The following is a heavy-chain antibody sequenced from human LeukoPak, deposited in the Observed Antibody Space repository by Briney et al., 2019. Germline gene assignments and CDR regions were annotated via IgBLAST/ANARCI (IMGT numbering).Heavy chain of an antibody. V-gene: IGHV4-4*09. CDR1: GGSISSYY. CDR2: IFPSGSA. Sequence: SETLSLTCTVSGGSISSYYWSWIRQSPVKGLEWIGYIFPSGSAFYNPSLESRVTISLDTSENPFYLTLSSVTAADTAVYYCARRDHYFYYMDVWGKGTTVTVSS. J-gene: IGHJ6*03. CDR3: ARRDHYFYYMDV.